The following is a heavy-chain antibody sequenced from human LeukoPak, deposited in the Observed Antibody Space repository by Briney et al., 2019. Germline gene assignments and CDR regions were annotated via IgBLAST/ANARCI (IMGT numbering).Heavy chain of an antibody. CDR2: IRYDGSNK. CDR1: GFTFSSYG. J-gene: IGHJ6*03. V-gene: IGHV3-30*02. D-gene: IGHD1-26*01. Sequence: GGSLRLSCAASGFTFSSYGMHWVRQAPGKGLEWVAFIRYDGSNKYYADSVKGRFTISGDNSKNTLYLQMNSLRAEDTAVYYCAREEWELLRYYYYYMDVWGKGTTVTVSS. CDR3: AREEWELLRYYYYYMDV.